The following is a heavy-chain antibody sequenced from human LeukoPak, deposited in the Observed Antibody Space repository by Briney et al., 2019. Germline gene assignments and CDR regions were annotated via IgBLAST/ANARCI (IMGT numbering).Heavy chain of an antibody. V-gene: IGHV1-2*02. CDR1: GYTFTDYY. D-gene: IGHD3-22*01. J-gene: IGHJ4*02. Sequence: ASVKVSCKASGYTFTDYYMHWVRQAPGQGLEWMGWINPNSGGTNYAQKFQGRVTMTRDTSISTAYMELSRLRSDDTAVYYCARASYYYDSSGYPGYYFDYWGQGTLVTVHS. CDR3: ARASYYYDSSGYPGYYFDY. CDR2: INPNSGGT.